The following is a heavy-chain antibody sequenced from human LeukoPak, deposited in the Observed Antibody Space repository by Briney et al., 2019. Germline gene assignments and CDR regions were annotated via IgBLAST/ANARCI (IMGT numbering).Heavy chain of an antibody. CDR2: ISYDGSNK. D-gene: IGHD3/OR15-3a*01. J-gene: IGHJ4*02. V-gene: IGHV3-30*04. CDR3: ARVSHGLGDY. Sequence: GGSLRLSCAASGFTFSSYAMHWVRQAPGKGLEWVAVISYDGSNKYYADSVKGRFTISRDNSKNTLYLQMNSLRAEDTAVYYCARVSHGLGDYWGQGTLVTVSS. CDR1: GFTFSSYA.